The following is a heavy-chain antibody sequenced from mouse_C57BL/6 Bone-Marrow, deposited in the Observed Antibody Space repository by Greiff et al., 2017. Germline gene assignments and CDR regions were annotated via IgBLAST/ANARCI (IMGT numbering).Heavy chain of an antibody. CDR2: IDPENGDT. Sequence: VQLKQSGAELVRPGASVKLSCTASGFNIKDDYMHWVKQRPEQGLEWIGWIDPENGDTEYASKFQGKATITADTSSNTAYLQLSSLTSEDTAVYYCTTDTTALFDYWGQGTTLTVSS. J-gene: IGHJ2*01. V-gene: IGHV14-4*01. D-gene: IGHD1-2*01. CDR1: GFNIKDDY. CDR3: TTDTTALFDY.